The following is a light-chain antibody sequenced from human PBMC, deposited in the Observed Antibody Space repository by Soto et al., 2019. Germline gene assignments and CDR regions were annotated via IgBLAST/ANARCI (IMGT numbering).Light chain of an antibody. V-gene: IGKV1-39*01. CDR2: AAS. CDR1: QSISNH. Sequence: DIQMTQSPSSLSASVEDRVIITCRASQSISNHLNWYQQKPGKAPKLLIYAASSLQSGVPSRFSGSGSGTDFTLTISSLQPEDFATYYCQQSSEATWTFGQGTKVDI. CDR3: QQSSEATWT. J-gene: IGKJ1*01.